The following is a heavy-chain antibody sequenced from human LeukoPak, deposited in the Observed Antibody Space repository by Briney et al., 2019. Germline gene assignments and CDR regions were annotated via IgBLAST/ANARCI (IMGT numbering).Heavy chain of an antibody. D-gene: IGHD4-17*01. Sequence: KPSETLSLTCTVSGDSITSFFWSCVREPPGKGLEWVGVFYYTGSTNYNPFLKSRVYLSVDTSTNQLSLNLTSVTAADTAVYYCARLPSAGYGYFEDWGQGALVTVSS. CDR1: GDSITSFF. V-gene: IGHV4-59*01. CDR2: FYYTGST. J-gene: IGHJ4*02. CDR3: ARLPSAGYGYFED.